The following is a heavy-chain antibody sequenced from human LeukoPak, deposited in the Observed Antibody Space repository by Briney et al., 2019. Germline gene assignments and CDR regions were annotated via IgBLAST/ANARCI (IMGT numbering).Heavy chain of an antibody. V-gene: IGHV1-18*01. D-gene: IGHD3-16*01. J-gene: IGHJ5*02. Sequence: ASVKVSCKASGYTFTSYGISWVRQAPGQGLEWMGWISAYNGNTNYAQKLQGRVTMTTDTSTSTAYMELRSLRSDDTAVYYCARDDEYWGFLWFDPWGQGTLVTVSS. CDR3: ARDDEYWGFLWFDP. CDR1: GYTFTSYG. CDR2: ISAYNGNT.